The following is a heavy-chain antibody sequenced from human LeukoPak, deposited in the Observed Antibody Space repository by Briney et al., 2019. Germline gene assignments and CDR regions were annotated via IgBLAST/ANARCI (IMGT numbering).Heavy chain of an antibody. CDR1: GFTFSSYG. CDR2: IWYDGSNK. CDR3: ARDTEPYYFDY. Sequence: GSLRLSCAASGFTFSSYGMHWVRQAPGKGLEWVAVIWYDGSNKYYADSVKSRFTISRDNSKNTLYLQMNSLRAEDTAVYYCARDTEPYYFDYWGQGTLVTVSS. J-gene: IGHJ4*02. D-gene: IGHD1-14*01. V-gene: IGHV3-33*01.